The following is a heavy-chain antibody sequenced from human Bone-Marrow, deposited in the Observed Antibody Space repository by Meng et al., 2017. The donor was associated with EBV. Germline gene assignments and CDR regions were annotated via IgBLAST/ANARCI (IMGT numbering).Heavy chain of an antibody. Sequence: VHWVRSGLEEKKPGPSVKCSSRTCGGTFRGDAVSWVRQAPGQGLEWMGGLIPMVGAPHYAQKFQGRVTIIADESTSTHSMELNSLRSEDTAMYYCASESGRGFTPDYWGQGTLVTVSS. D-gene: IGHD3-10*01. CDR2: LIPMVGAP. CDR1: GGTFRGDA. CDR3: ASESGRGFTPDY. J-gene: IGHJ4*02. V-gene: IGHV1-69*01.